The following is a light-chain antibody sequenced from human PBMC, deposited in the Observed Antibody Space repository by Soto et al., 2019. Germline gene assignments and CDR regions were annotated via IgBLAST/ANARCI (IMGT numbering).Light chain of an antibody. J-gene: IGLJ1*01. CDR2: EVS. CDR3: SSYTSSSTYV. V-gene: IGLV2-18*02. Sequence: QSVLTQPPSVSGSPGQSVTISCTGTSSDVGSYNRVSWYQQPPGTAPKLMIYEVSNRPSGVPDRFSGSKSGNTASLTISWLRAEDEADYYCSSYTSSSTYVFGIGTKVTVL. CDR1: SSDVGSYNR.